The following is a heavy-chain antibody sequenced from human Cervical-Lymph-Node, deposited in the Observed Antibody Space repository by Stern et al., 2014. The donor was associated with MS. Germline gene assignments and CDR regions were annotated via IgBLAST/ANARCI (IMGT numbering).Heavy chain of an antibody. CDR2: INAGNGNT. D-gene: IGHD4-17*01. J-gene: IGHJ4*02. Sequence: QVQLVQSGAEVKKPGASVKVSCKASGYTFTSYAMHWVRQAPGQRLEWMGWINAGNGNTKYSQKFQGRVTITRDTSASTAYMELSSLRSEDTAVYCCARGGGYGDYVYWGQGTLVTVSS. V-gene: IGHV1-3*01. CDR1: GYTFTSYA. CDR3: ARGGGYGDYVY.